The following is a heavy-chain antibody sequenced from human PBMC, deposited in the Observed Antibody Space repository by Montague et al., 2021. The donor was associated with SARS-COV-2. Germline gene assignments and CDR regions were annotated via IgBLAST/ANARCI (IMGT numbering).Heavy chain of an antibody. J-gene: IGHJ3*02. V-gene: IGHV4-39*01. Sequence: SETLSLTCTVSGGSISSRCYYWGWIRQPPGKGLEWIGSIYDSGSTYYNPSLKSRVTISEDTSKYQFSLKLSSATAADTAVYYCARLRGDYGGTYDTFDIWGQGTMVTVSS. CDR2: IYDSGST. CDR1: GGSISSRCYY. D-gene: IGHD4-23*01. CDR3: ARLRGDYGGTYDTFDI.